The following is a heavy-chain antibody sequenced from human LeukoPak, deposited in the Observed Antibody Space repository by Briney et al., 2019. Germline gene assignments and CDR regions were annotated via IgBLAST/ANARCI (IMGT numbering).Heavy chain of an antibody. Sequence: SETLSLTCTVSGGSISTYYWNWIRQHPGKGLEWIGYIYYSGSTYYNPSLKSRVTISVDTSKNQFSLKLSSVTAADTAVYYCARDLRSSSSSGINYYGMDVWGQGTTVTVSS. CDR2: IYYSGST. V-gene: IGHV4-59*06. D-gene: IGHD6-6*01. CDR3: ARDLRSSSSSGINYYGMDV. J-gene: IGHJ6*02. CDR1: GGSISTYY.